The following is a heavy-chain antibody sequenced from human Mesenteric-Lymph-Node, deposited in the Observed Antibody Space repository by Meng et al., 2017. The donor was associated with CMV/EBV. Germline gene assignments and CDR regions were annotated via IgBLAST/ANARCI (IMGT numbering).Heavy chain of an antibody. J-gene: IGHJ5*02. Sequence: QVQLVHSGAEVKKPGSSVKVSCKASGGTFSSYTISWVPQAPGQGLEWMGRIIPILGIANYAQKFQGRVTITADKSTSTAYMELSSLRSEDTAVYYCAGGIAAAGSRWFDPWGQGTLVTVSS. CDR2: IIPILGIA. CDR3: AGGIAAAGSRWFDP. V-gene: IGHV1-69*02. CDR1: GGTFSSYT. D-gene: IGHD6-13*01.